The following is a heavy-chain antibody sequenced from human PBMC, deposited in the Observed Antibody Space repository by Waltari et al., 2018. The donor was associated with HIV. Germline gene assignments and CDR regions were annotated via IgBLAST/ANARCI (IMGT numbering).Heavy chain of an antibody. CDR2: IYWNDDK. J-gene: IGHJ4*02. V-gene: IGHV2-5*01. Sequence: QITLKESGPTLVTPTQTLTLTCTFSGFSLMTTGVGVAWIRQPPRKALEWLALIYWNDDKRYTKSLHNRLNITKDNSKNQVVFTMTNMDPVDTATYYCAHVVGITIFGLVYFDSWGQGTLVTVSS. D-gene: IGHD3-3*01. CDR3: AHVVGITIFGLVYFDS. CDR1: GFSLMTTGVG.